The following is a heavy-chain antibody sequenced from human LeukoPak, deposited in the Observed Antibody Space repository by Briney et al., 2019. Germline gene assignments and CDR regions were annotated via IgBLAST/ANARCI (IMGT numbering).Heavy chain of an antibody. CDR2: IIPIFGTA. CDR3: ASRRGGFYYYGLDV. Sequence: SVNVSLTSSVGTFINYAISWVRQPPGRGLAWMGGIIPIFGTANYAQKFQGRVTITADESTSTAYMELSSLRSEDAAVYYCASRRGGFYYYGLDVWGQGTTVTVSS. V-gene: IGHV1-69*13. CDR1: VGTFINYA. D-gene: IGHD3-16*01. J-gene: IGHJ6*02.